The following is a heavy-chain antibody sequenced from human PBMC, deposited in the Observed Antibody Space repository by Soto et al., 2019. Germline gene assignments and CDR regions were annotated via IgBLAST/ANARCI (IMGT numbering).Heavy chain of an antibody. CDR3: ARDTVMDYYCGMDV. Sequence: QVQLVESGGGVVQPGRSLRLSCAASGFTFSSYGMHWVRQAPGKGLEWVAVIWYDGSNKYYADSVKGRFTISRDNSKNTLYRQMNSLRAEDTAVYYCARDTVMDYYCGMDVWGQGTTVTVSS. V-gene: IGHV3-33*01. J-gene: IGHJ6*02. D-gene: IGHD4-17*01. CDR2: IWYDGSNK. CDR1: GFTFSSYG.